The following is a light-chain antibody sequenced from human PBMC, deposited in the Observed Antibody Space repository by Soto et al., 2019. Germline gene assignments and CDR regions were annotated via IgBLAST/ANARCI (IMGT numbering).Light chain of an antibody. CDR2: EVT. CDR3: SSYAVSNKGMI. J-gene: IGLJ2*01. CDR1: SSDIGGYNY. Sequence: QSALTQPPSASGSPGQSVTISCTGTSSDIGGYNYVSWYQQHPGKAPKLIIYEVTKRPSGVPDRFSGSKSGNTASLTVSGLQAEDEADYYCSSYAVSNKGMIFGGGTQLTVL. V-gene: IGLV2-8*01.